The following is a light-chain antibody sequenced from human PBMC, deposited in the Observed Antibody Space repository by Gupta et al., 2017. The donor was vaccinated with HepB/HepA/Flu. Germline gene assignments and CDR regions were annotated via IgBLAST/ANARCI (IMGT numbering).Light chain of an antibody. V-gene: IGKV1-33*01. Sequence: DIQMTQSPSSLSASVGDRVTITCQASQDIRKYLNSQQQKPGKTPKFLISDASNFETGVPSRFSGGGFGTNFSFTTISRQLEDGAAYYYQQHDNLPPWTLGQGTKVEIK. CDR2: DAS. CDR1: QDIRKY. CDR3: QQHDNLPPWT. J-gene: IGKJ1*01.